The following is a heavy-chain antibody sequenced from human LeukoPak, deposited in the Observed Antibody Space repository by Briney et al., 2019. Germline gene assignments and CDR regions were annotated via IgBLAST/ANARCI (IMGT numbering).Heavy chain of an antibody. CDR2: IYHSGST. CDR1: GVSISSSNW. CDR3: SRRSGTHTWYLDV. J-gene: IGHJ2*01. V-gene: IGHV4-4*02. Sequence: SETLSLTCAVSGVSISSSNWWSWVRQPPGKGLEWIGEIYHSGSTNYNPSLKSRVTISVDKSKNQFSLTLRSVSAADTAVYFCSRRSGTHTWYLDVWGRGTLVTVSS. D-gene: IGHD3-10*01.